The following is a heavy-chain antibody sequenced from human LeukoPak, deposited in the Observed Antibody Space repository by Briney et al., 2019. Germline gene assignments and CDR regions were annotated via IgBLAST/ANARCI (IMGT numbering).Heavy chain of an antibody. V-gene: IGHV3-30-3*01. J-gene: IGHJ4*02. CDR2: ISYDESNK. D-gene: IGHD7-27*01. CDR3: ARSWGRAFDY. Sequence: GGSLRLSCAASGFAFSSYAMYWVRQAPGKGLEWVAVISYDESNKYYADSVKGRFTISRDNSMNTLYLQMNSLRAEDTAVYYCARSWGRAFDYWGQGTLVTVSS. CDR1: GFAFSSYA.